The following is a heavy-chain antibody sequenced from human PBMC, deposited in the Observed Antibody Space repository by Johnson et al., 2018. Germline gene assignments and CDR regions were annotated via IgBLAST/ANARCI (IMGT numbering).Heavy chain of an antibody. CDR3: ARDEGYDIFTIYHPTFDS. CDR1: GFTFSSFW. CDR2: INKDGREK. Sequence: VQLVESGGGLVQPRESLRLSCTGSGFTFSSFWMSWVRQAPGEGLEGVANINKDGREKYYLDSLRGRFTISRANAKNSLYLQIDSLRLEDTATYYWARDEGYDIFTIYHPTFDSWGQGTLVTVS. V-gene: IGHV3-7*01. J-gene: IGHJ4*02. D-gene: IGHD3-9*01.